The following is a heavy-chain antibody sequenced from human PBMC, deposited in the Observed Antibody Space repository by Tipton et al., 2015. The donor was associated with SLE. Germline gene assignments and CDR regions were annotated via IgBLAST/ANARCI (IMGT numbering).Heavy chain of an antibody. CDR2: LNWDGSRT. V-gene: IGHV3-43*01. CDR3: VRDIGGSSADY. J-gene: IGHJ4*02. D-gene: IGHD1-26*01. Sequence: SLRLSCAASGFVFDDYPMHWVRQGPGKGLEWVSLLNWDGSRTYYADSVKGRFTISRDNAKNSLYLQMNSLRPEDTALYYCVRDIGGSSADYWGQGTLVTVSS. CDR1: GFVFDDYP.